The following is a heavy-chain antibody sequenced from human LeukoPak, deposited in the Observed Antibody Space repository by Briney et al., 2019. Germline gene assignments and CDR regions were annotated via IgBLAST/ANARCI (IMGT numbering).Heavy chain of an antibody. CDR2: IYHSGST. J-gene: IGHJ4*02. D-gene: IGHD4-23*01. CDR1: GYSISSGFY. Sequence: PSETLSLTCTVSGYSISSGFYWGWIRQPPGKGLECIGSIYHSGSTYYNPSLKSRVTISVDTSKDQFSLNLSSVTAADTAMYYCARAVGTSRNFFDYWGQGTLVTVSS. V-gene: IGHV4-38-2*02. CDR3: ARAVGTSRNFFDY.